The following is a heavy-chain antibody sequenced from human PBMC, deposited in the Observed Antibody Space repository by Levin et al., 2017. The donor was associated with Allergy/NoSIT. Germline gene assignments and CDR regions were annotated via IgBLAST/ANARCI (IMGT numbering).Heavy chain of an antibody. CDR2: INSDGSRT. V-gene: IGHV3-74*01. Sequence: RPGGSLRLSCAASGFTFSSYWMHWVRQAPGKGLVWVSRINSDGSRTSYADSVKGRFTISRDNAKNTLYLQMNSLRAEDTAVYYCASNTYYYDSSGWVDYWGQGTLVTVSS. CDR3: ASNTYYYDSSGWVDY. D-gene: IGHD3-22*01. J-gene: IGHJ4*02. CDR1: GFTFSSYW.